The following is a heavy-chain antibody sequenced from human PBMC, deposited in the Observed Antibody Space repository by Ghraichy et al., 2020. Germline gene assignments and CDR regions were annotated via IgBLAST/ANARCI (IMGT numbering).Heavy chain of an antibody. CDR3: ARASFGWPRSYVDY. D-gene: IGHD6-19*01. V-gene: IGHV3-33*01. J-gene: IGHJ4*02. Sequence: GGSLRLSCAASGFTFSSYAMQWVRQAPGMGLEWVAVIWFDEVTKFYTDSVKGRFIISRDNSKNALYLQMNSLRVEDTAVYYCARASFGWPRSYVDYWGQGTLVTVSS. CDR2: IWFDEVTK. CDR1: GFTFSSYA.